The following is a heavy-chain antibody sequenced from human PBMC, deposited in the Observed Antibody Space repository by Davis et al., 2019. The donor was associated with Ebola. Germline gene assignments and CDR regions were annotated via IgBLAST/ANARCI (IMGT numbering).Heavy chain of an antibody. V-gene: IGHV1-8*01. J-gene: IGHJ4*02. Sequence: ASVKVSCKASGYTFTYYDLNWVRQATGQWLEWMGWMNPNSGNTGYAQKFQGRVTMTRNTSISTAYMELSSLRSEDTAVYYCARARWELLGGGIDYWGQGTLVTVSS. D-gene: IGHD1-26*01. CDR2: MNPNSGNT. CDR1: GYTFTYYD. CDR3: ARARWELLGGGIDY.